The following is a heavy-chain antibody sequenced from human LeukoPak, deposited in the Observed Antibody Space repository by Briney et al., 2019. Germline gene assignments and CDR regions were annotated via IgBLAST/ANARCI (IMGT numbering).Heavy chain of an antibody. V-gene: IGHV3-30*19. CDR3: ARDWLAAAGASWFDP. D-gene: IGHD6-13*01. CDR1: GFTFSNYG. Sequence: PTGGSLRLSCAASGFTFSNYGMHWVRQAPGKGLEWVAVISYDGSNKYYADSVKGRFTISRDNSKNTLYLQMNSLRAEDTAVYYCARDWLAAAGASWFDPWGQGTLVTVSS. CDR2: ISYDGSNK. J-gene: IGHJ5*02.